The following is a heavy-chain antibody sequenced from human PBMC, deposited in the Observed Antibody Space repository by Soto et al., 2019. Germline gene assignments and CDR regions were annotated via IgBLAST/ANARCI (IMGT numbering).Heavy chain of an antibody. J-gene: IGHJ6*02. V-gene: IGHV4-34*01. Sequence: SETLSLTCAVYGGSFSGYYWSWIRQPPGKGLEWIGEINHSGSTNYNPSLKSRVTISVDTSKNQFSLKLSSVTAADTAVYYCARVSGIYYYGMDVSGQGTTVTVSS. CDR2: INHSGST. D-gene: IGHD3-10*01. CDR3: ARVSGIYYYGMDV. CDR1: GGSFSGYY.